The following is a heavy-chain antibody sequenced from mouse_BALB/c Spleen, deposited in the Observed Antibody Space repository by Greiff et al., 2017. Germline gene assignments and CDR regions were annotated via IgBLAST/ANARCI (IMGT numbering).Heavy chain of an antibody. J-gene: IGHJ3*01. V-gene: IGHV1-15*01. CDR1: GYTFTDYE. D-gene: IGHD1-2*01. CDR2: IDPETGGT. CDR3: TRETAPWFAY. Sequence: QVQLQQSGAELVRPGASVTLSCKASGYTFTDYEMHWVKQTPVHGLEWIGAIDPETGGTAYNQKFKGKATLTADKSSSTAYMELRSLTSEDSAVYYCTRETAPWFAYWGQGTLVTVSA.